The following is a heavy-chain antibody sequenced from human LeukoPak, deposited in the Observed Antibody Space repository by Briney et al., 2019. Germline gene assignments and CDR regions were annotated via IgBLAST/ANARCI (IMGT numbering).Heavy chain of an antibody. J-gene: IGHJ2*01. Sequence: SETLSLTCTVSGGSISSGDYYWSWIRQPPGKGLEWIGYVYYSGSTYYNPSLKSRVTISVDTSKNQFSLKLSSVTAADTAVYYCARDLLGRRYFDLWGRGTLVTVSS. CDR3: ARDLLGRRYFDL. CDR1: GGSISSGDYY. V-gene: IGHV4-30-4*08. CDR2: VYYSGST. D-gene: IGHD3-16*01.